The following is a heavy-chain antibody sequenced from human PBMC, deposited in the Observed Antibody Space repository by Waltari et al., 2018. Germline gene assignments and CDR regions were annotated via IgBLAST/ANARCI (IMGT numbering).Heavy chain of an antibody. CDR2: ISSSSSYI. CDR3: ASEGGSGWYLAL. J-gene: IGHJ3*01. V-gene: IGHV3-21*01. Sequence: EVQLLESGGGLVQPGGSLRLSCAASGFTFSSYALSWVRQAPGKGLEWVSSISSSSSYIYYADSVKGRFTISRDNAKNSLYLQMNSLRAEDTAVYYCASEGGSGWYLALWGQGTMVTVSS. CDR1: GFTFSSYA. D-gene: IGHD6-19*01.